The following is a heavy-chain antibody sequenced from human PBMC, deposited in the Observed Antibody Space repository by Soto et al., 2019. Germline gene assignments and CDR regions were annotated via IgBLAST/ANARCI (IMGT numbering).Heavy chain of an antibody. CDR1: GASISSYY. Sequence: ETLSVTCPVSGASISSYYWSWLRQPPGKGLEWIGYIYYSGSTNYNPSLKSRVTISVDTSKNQFSLKLSSVTAADTAVYYCARVRKGDDKSNWFDPWGQGTLVTVYS. CDR2: IYYSGST. CDR3: ARVRKGDDKSNWFDP. D-gene: IGHD1-1*01. J-gene: IGHJ5*02. V-gene: IGHV4-59*01.